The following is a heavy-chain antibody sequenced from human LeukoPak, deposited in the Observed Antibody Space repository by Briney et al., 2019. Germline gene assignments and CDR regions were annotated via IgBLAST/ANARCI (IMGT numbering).Heavy chain of an antibody. J-gene: IGHJ4*02. CDR2: IYPSDSDT. V-gene: IGHV5-51*01. Sequence: GESLKISCKGSGYGFTTYWIGWVRQMPGKGLEWMGIIYPSDSDTRYSPSFQGQVAISADRSISTAYLLWSSLKASDTAMYYCARMGGSGWAFDYWGQGTLVTVS. D-gene: IGHD6-19*01. CDR3: ARMGGSGWAFDY. CDR1: GYGFTTYW.